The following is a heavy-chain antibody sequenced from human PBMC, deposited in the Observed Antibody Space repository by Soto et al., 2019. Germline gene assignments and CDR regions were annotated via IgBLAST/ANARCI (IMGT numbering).Heavy chain of an antibody. Sequence: QVHLVESGGGVVQPGRPLRLSCAASGFTFSRYGMHWVRQAPGKGLEWVGVIVRDGGQKQYADSVRGRFTISRDNSKNTLYLEMNSVTVEDTAVYYCAREDDFECNGLDYWGQGTLVTGSS. D-gene: IGHD2-21*02. CDR2: IVRDGGQK. V-gene: IGHV3-33*01. CDR3: AREDDFECNGLDY. J-gene: IGHJ4*02. CDR1: GFTFSRYG.